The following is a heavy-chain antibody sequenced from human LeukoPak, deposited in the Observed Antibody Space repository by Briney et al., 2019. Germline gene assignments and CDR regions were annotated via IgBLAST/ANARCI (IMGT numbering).Heavy chain of an antibody. D-gene: IGHD1-26*01. CDR3: AKGLVGTTTFMDY. CDR1: GFTFDDCT. CDR2: ISWNSGSI. J-gene: IGHJ4*02. Sequence: GRSLRLSCAASGFTFDDCTMHWVRQAPGRGRGWVSSISWNSGSIAYADSVKGRFTISRDNAKNSLFLQMNSLRAEDTALYYCAKGLVGTTTFMDYWGQGTLVTVSS. V-gene: IGHV3-9*01.